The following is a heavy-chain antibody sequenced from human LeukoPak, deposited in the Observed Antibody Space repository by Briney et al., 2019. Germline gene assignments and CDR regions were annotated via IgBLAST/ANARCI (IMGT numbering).Heavy chain of an antibody. J-gene: IGHJ4*02. CDR2: INHSGST. Sequence: SETLSLTCAVYGGSFSGYYWSWIRQPPGKGLEWIGEINHSGSTNYDPSLKSRVTISVDTSKNQFSLKLSSVTAADTAVYYCARSIFGVVFYFDYWGQGTLVTVSS. CDR1: GGSFSGYY. D-gene: IGHD3-3*01. V-gene: IGHV4-34*01. CDR3: ARSIFGVVFYFDY.